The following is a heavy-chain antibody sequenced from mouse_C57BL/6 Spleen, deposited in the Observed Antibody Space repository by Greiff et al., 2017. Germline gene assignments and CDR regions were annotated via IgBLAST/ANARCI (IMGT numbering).Heavy chain of an antibody. CDR2: IDPEDGET. CDR3: AHSLYGYDGYCDY. CDR1: GFNITDYY. D-gene: IGHD2-2*01. V-gene: IGHV14-2*01. Sequence: VQLQQSGAELVKPGASVKLSCTASGFNITDYYMHWVKQRTGQGLEWIGRIDPEDGETKYAQKFKGKATITADTSSNTAYLQLSSLTSEDTAVYYCAHSLYGYDGYCDYWGQGTTLTVSS. J-gene: IGHJ2*01.